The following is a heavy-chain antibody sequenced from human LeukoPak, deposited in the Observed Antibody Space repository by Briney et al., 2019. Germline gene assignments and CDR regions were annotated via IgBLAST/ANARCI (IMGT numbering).Heavy chain of an antibody. V-gene: IGHV4-34*01. J-gene: IGHJ4*02. Sequence: SETLSLTCAVYGGSFSGYYWSWIRQPPGKGLEWIGEINHSGSTNYNPSLKSRVTISVDTSKNQFSLKLSSVTAADTAVYYCARGNCSSTSCYRDFDYWGQRTLVTVSS. CDR3: ARGNCSSTSCYRDFDY. D-gene: IGHD2-2*01. CDR1: GGSFSGYY. CDR2: INHSGST.